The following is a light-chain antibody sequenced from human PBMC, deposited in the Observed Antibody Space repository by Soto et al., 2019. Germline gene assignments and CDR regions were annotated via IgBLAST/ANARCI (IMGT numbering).Light chain of an antibody. CDR2: LGS. CDR3: MQTLLPPWT. J-gene: IGKJ1*01. V-gene: IGKV2-28*01. CDR1: QSLLYSNGYNY. Sequence: DIVLTQSPLSLPVTPGEPASITCRSSQSLLYSNGYNYLDWYLQKPGQSPQLLIYLGSNRASGAPDRFSGSGSGTDFTMKISRVEAEDVGVYCCMQTLLPPWTFGQGTKVEIK.